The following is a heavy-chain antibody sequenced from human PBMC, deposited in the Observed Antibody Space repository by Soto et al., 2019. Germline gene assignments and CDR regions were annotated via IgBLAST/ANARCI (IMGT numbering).Heavy chain of an antibody. CDR1: GCIFSSNA. CDR3: AKDKPSSVSGSSICWGF. V-gene: IGHV3-23*01. J-gene: IGHJ4*02. CDR2: ISGSGGST. D-gene: IGHD3-10*01. Sequence: LILFCPAPGCIFSSNAMSRVRHALGKGLEWVSAISGSGGSTYYADSVKGRFTISRDNSKKTLHLQMNRLRAEDTAVYYCAKDKPSSVSGSSICWGFWGQGTLVTVSS.